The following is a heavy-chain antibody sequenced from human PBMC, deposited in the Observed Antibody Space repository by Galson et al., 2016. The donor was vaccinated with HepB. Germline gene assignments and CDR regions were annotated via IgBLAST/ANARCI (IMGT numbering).Heavy chain of an antibody. D-gene: IGHD3-10*01. J-gene: IGHJ5*02. CDR2: ISSGGSNK. CDR1: GFTFSSYG. V-gene: IGHV3-30*18. Sequence: SLRLSCAASGFTFSSYGMHWVRQSPGKGLEWVTVISSGGSNKYYADSVKGRFTISRDNSKNTLYLQMNSLRAEDTAVYYCAKSPITWFGETIGESWFDPWGQGTLVTVSS. CDR3: AKSPITWFGETIGESWFDP.